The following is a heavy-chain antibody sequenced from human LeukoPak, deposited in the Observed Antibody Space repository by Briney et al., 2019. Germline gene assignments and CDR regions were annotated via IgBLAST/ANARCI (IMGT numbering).Heavy chain of an antibody. Sequence: GGSLRLSCAASGFTFSSYAMSWVRQAPGKGLEWVSAISGSGGSTYYADSVEGRFTISRDNSKNTLYLQMNSLRAEDTAVYYCAKDQRDSSSWFLGSGYYFDYWGQGTLVTVSS. D-gene: IGHD6-13*01. J-gene: IGHJ4*02. CDR1: GFTFSSYA. CDR2: ISGSGGST. V-gene: IGHV3-23*01. CDR3: AKDQRDSSSWFLGSGYYFDY.